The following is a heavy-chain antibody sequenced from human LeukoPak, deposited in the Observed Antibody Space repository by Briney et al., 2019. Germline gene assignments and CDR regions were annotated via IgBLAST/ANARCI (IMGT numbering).Heavy chain of an antibody. CDR2: MNPNSGNT. V-gene: IGHV1-8*01. J-gene: IGHJ4*02. CDR3: ARKIAAAGTGFDY. Sequence: ASVKVSCKASGYTFTSYDINWVRQATGQGLEWMGWMNPNSGNTGYAQKFQGRVTMTRNTSISTAYMELNSLRSEDTAVYYCARKIAAAGTGFDYWGQGTLVTVSS. D-gene: IGHD6-13*01. CDR1: GYTFTSYD.